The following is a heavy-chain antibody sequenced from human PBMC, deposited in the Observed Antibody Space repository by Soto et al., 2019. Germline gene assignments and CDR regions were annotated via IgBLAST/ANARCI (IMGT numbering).Heavy chain of an antibody. CDR3: ARDGGPTYYYDSSCLPDNWFDP. J-gene: IGHJ5*02. CDR1: GGTFSSYT. V-gene: IGHV1-69*04. D-gene: IGHD3-22*01. Sequence: SVKVSCKASGGTFSSYTISWVRQAPGQGLEWMGRIIPILGIANYAQKFQGRVTITADKSTSTAYMELSSLRSEDTAVYYCARDGGPTYYYDSSCLPDNWFDPWGQGTLVTVSS. CDR2: IIPILGIA.